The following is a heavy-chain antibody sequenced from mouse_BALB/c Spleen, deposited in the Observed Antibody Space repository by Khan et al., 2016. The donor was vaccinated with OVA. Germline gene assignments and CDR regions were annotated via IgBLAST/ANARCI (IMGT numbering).Heavy chain of an antibody. CDR3: ASSYDGAWFAY. D-gene: IGHD2-12*01. V-gene: IGHV1-77*01. CDR2: IYPGSGRT. Sequence: VQLQESGPELMKPGASVKMSCKASGYIFIDYVISWVKQRTGQGLEWIGEIYPGSGRTYYNERFKGKSTLTAAKSSNTAYMQLSSLTSEDSAVYFCASSYDGAWFAYWGQGTPVTVSA. J-gene: IGHJ3*01. CDR1: GYIFIDYV.